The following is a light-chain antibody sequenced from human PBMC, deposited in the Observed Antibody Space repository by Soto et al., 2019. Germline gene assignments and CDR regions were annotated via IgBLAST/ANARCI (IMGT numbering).Light chain of an antibody. CDR2: DVS. J-gene: IGLJ2*01. Sequence: QSALTQPASVSGSPGQSITISCTGSSSDVGGYNSVSWYQQHPGKAPKLMLYDVSNRPSGVSNRVSGSKSGKTASRTISGLQAGDEAEYYCSSYTSRNTPRFVGFGGGTKLTVL. V-gene: IGLV2-14*01. CDR1: SSDVGGYNS. CDR3: SSYTSRNTPRFVG.